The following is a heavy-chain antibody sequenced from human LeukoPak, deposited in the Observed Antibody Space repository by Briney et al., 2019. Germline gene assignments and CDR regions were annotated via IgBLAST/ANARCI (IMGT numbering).Heavy chain of an antibody. CDR2: ISAYNGNT. CDR1: GYTFTSYG. Sequence: ASVKVSCKASGYTFTSYGISWVRPAPGQGLAWMGWISAYNGNTNYAQKLQGRVTMTTDTSTSTAYMGLRSLRSDDTAVYYCATTVLTNYYYYGMDVWGQGTTVTVSS. D-gene: IGHD2-2*01. J-gene: IGHJ6*02. CDR3: ATTVLTNYYYYGMDV. V-gene: IGHV1-18*01.